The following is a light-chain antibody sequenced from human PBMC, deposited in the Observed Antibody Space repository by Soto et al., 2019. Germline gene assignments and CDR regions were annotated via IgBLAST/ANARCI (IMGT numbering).Light chain of an antibody. V-gene: IGKV1-5*01. J-gene: IGKJ1*01. CDR2: DAS. Sequence: DIHMTQSPSSLSVSVGDRVTITCRTSQNINAWLAWYQQRPGQAPKLLIYDASTVQSGVPSRFSGSGSGTEFTLTISSLQPDDSATYCQHYSLYSPWTFGQGTKVEIK. CDR1: QNINAW. CDR3: QHYSLYSPWT.